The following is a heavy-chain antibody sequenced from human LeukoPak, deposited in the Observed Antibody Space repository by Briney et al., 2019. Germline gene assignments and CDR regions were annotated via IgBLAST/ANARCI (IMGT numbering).Heavy chain of an antibody. CDR2: ISSSSSYI. V-gene: IGHV3-21*01. CDR3: ARDPGDSLSYYYYGMDV. D-gene: IGHD4-17*01. Sequence: GGSLRLSCAASGFTVSSNYMSWVRQAPGKGLEWVSSISSSSSYIYYADTVKGRFTISRDNAKNSLYLQMNSLRAEDTAVYYCARDPGDSLSYYYYGMDVWGQGTTVTVSS. CDR1: GFTVSSNY. J-gene: IGHJ6*02.